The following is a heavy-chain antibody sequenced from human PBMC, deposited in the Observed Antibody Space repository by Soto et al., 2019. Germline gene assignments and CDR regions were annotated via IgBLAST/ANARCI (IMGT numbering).Heavy chain of an antibody. D-gene: IGHD1-26*01. Sequence: QVQVVQSGAEVKKPGASVNISCKASGYTFTSYGISWVRQAPGQGLEWMGWINPYNGNTKYAQKLQGRVTMTTDTSTSTAYMELRSLRSDDTAVYYCARDAAVGLFDYWGQGTLVTVSS. CDR3: ARDAAVGLFDY. CDR2: INPYNGNT. J-gene: IGHJ4*02. V-gene: IGHV1-18*01. CDR1: GYTFTSYG.